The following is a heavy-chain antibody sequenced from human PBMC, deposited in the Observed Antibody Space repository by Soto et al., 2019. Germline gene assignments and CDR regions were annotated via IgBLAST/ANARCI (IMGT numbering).Heavy chain of an antibody. V-gene: IGHV3-30*03. CDR3: ARDLPPYCRGDCNFDF. CDR2: ISYDGGER. D-gene: IGHD2-21*02. Sequence: GGSLRLSCGGSGFIFSRYGMHWVRQAPGKGLEWVTGISYDGGERFYADSVKGRFTISRDNSKNRLDLQMSSLRPEDTAVYYCARDLPPYCRGDCNFDFWGQGTLVTVSS. CDR1: GFIFSRYG. J-gene: IGHJ4*02.